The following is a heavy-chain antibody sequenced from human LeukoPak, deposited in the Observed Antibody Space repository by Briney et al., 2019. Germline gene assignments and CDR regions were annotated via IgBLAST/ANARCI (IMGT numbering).Heavy chain of an antibody. Sequence: PGGSLRLSCAASGFTFSSYWMHWVRKAPGKGLVWVSRTNSDGSSTSYADSVKGRFTISRDNAKNTLYLQMNSLRAEDTAVYYCARAPRGVVDYWGQGTLVTVSS. CDR2: TNSDGSST. CDR3: ARAPRGVVDY. D-gene: IGHD3-10*01. J-gene: IGHJ4*02. V-gene: IGHV3-74*01. CDR1: GFTFSSYW.